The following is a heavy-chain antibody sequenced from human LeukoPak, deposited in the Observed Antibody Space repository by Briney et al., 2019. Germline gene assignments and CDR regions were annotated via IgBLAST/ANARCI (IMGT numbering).Heavy chain of an antibody. CDR1: GFTFSSYE. D-gene: IGHD6-19*01. V-gene: IGHV3-48*03. CDR3: ARESNSGWYFY. J-gene: IGHJ4*02. CDR2: ISGSAINI. Sequence: PGGSLRLSCVASGFTFSSYEMNWGRQAPGKGLEWVSHISGSAINIYYADSVKGRFPISRDNAKNSLYLQMNSLRAEDTAVYYCARESNSGWYFYWGQGTLVTVSS.